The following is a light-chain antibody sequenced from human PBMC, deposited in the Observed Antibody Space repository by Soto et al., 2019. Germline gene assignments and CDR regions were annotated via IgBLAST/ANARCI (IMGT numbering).Light chain of an antibody. CDR2: GAS. CDR3: QQYGSSPRMYT. CDR1: QSVISSY. Sequence: EIVLTQSPGTLSLSPGERATLSCRASQSVISSYIAWYQQKPGQAPRLLIYGASSRATGIPDRFSGSGSGTDFTLTISRLEPEDFAVYYCQQYGSSPRMYTFGQGTRLEIK. J-gene: IGKJ2*01. V-gene: IGKV3-20*01.